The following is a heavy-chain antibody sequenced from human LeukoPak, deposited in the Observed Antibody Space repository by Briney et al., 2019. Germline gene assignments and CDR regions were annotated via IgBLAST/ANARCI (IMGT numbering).Heavy chain of an antibody. CDR1: GFTFDDYA. CDR2: ISWNSGSI. Sequence: GGSLRLSCAASGFTFDDYAMHWGRQAPGKGLEWGSGISWNSGSIDYADSVKGRFTISRDNAKNSLYLQMNSLRAEDTALYYCAKDTNSGSHGIWDYWGQGTLVTVSS. D-gene: IGHD1-26*01. CDR3: AKDTNSGSHGIWDY. V-gene: IGHV3-9*01. J-gene: IGHJ4*02.